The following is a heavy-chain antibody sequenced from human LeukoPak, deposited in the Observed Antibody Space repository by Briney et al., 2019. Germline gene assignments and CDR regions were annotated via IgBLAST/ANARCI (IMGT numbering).Heavy chain of an antibody. Sequence: ASVKVSCKASGYTFTGYYMHWVRQAPGQGLEWMGWINPNSGGTNYAQKFQGRVTTTRDTSISTAYMELSRLRSDDTAVYYCAREGIAAAGSLYNWFDPWGQGTLVTVSS. V-gene: IGHV1-2*02. CDR1: GYTFTGYY. J-gene: IGHJ5*02. CDR2: INPNSGGT. D-gene: IGHD6-13*01. CDR3: AREGIAAAGSLYNWFDP.